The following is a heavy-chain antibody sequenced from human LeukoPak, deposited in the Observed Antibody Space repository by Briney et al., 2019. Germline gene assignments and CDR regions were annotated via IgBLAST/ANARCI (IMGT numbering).Heavy chain of an antibody. V-gene: IGHV1-69*05. CDR3: ASRTADYGSGSHYGY. CDR1: GGTFKNYA. D-gene: IGHD3-10*01. Sequence: SVKVSCKASGGTFKNYAISWIRQAPGQGLEWMGGIIPFTGTANYAQKFQGRVTITTDESTSTDYMELSNLRSDDTAVYYCASRTADYGSGSHYGYWGQGTLVTVSS. J-gene: IGHJ4*02. CDR2: IIPFTGTA.